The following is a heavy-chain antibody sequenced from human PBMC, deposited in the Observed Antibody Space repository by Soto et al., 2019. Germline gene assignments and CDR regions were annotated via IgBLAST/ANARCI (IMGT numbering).Heavy chain of an antibody. D-gene: IGHD2-15*01. Sequence: QVQLQQWGAGLLKPSETLSLTCAVYGGSFSGYYWSWIRQPPGKGLEWIGEINHSGSTNYNPSLKSRVTISVDTSKNQFSLKLSSVTAADTAVYYCARALRHGYCSGGSCYSYWFDPWGQGTLVTVSS. J-gene: IGHJ5*02. CDR1: GGSFSGYY. CDR2: INHSGST. CDR3: ARALRHGYCSGGSCYSYWFDP. V-gene: IGHV4-34*01.